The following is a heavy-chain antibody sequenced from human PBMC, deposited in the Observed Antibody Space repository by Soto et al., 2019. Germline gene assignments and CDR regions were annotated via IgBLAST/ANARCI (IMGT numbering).Heavy chain of an antibody. CDR1: GGTFSSYA. J-gene: IGHJ5*02. V-gene: IGHV1-69*13. D-gene: IGHD6-13*01. CDR2: IIPIFGTA. Sequence: SVKVSCKASGGTFSSYAISWVRQAPGQGLEWMGGIIPIFGTANYAQKFQGRVTITADESTSTAYMELSSLRSEDTAVYYCARDKRQQLVNRPRENWFDPWGQGTLVTVSS. CDR3: ARDKRQQLVNRPRENWFDP.